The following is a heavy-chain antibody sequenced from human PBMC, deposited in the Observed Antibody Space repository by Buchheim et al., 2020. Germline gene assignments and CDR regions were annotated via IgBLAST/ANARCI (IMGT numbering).Heavy chain of an antibody. D-gene: IGHD5-18*01. CDR3: ARHVRGYSYSPNSDY. V-gene: IGHV5-10-1*01. CDR1: GYSFINYW. J-gene: IGHJ4*02. Sequence: EVQLVQSGAEVKKPGESLRISCKASGYSFINYWIIWVRQMPGKGLEWMGRIDPSDSYTSYSPSFQGHVTIPTDKYISTASPQWNSLKASDTAVYYCARHVRGYSYSPNSDYWGQGTL. CDR2: IDPSDSYT.